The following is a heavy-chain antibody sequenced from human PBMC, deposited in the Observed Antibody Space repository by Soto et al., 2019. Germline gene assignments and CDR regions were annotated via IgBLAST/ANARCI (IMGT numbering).Heavy chain of an antibody. V-gene: IGHV3-23*01. D-gene: IGHD4-17*01. CDR1: GITFGSRA. CDR3: ARPYGGKIGDAPDL. J-gene: IGHJ3*01. CDR2: ISDAAGSA. Sequence: GGSLRLSCVASGITFGSRAMSWVRQAPGEGLEWVSTISDAAGSAYYVDSVKGRFTISRDSSKKTLYLQMNSLRAEDSAVYYCARPYGGKIGDAPDLWGPGTMVTVSS.